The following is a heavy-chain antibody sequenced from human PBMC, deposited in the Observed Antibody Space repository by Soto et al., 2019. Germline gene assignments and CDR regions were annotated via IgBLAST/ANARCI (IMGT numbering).Heavy chain of an antibody. Sequence: SETLSLTCTVSGGSISSYYWSWIRQPPGKGLEWIGYIYYSGSTNYNPSLKSRVTISVDTSKNQFSLKLSSVTAADTAVYYCARHVGWEVAGTSWDFDYWGQGTLVTVSS. V-gene: IGHV4-59*08. D-gene: IGHD6-19*01. CDR3: ARHVGWEVAGTSWDFDY. J-gene: IGHJ4*02. CDR2: IYYSGST. CDR1: GGSISSYY.